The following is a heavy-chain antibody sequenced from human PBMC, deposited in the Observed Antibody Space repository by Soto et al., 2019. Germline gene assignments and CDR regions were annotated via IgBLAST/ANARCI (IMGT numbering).Heavy chain of an antibody. D-gene: IGHD3-22*01. CDR2: IYYSGST. CDR3: MLGSGWKDFDY. V-gene: IGHV4-39*01. CDR1: GGTISSSSYY. Sequence: PSETQSLTSPVSGGTISSSSYYWGWIRQPPGKGLEWIGNIYYSGSTYYNPSLKSRVTISVDTSKNQFSLKLSSVTAADTAVYYCMLGSGWKDFDYWGQGTLVTVSS. J-gene: IGHJ4*02.